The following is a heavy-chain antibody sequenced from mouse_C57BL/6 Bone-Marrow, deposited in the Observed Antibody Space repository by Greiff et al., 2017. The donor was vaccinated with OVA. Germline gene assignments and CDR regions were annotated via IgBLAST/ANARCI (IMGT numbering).Heavy chain of an antibody. Sequence: EVQLVESGGGLVKPGGSLKLSCAASGFTFSSYAMSWVRQTPEKRLEWVATISDGGSYTYYPDNVKGRFTISRDNAKNNLYLQMSHLKSEDTAMYYCARHGDGYYFDYWGQGTTLTVSS. CDR1: GFTFSSYA. J-gene: IGHJ2*01. CDR3: ARHGDGYYFDY. CDR2: ISDGGSYT. V-gene: IGHV5-4*01. D-gene: IGHD2-3*01.